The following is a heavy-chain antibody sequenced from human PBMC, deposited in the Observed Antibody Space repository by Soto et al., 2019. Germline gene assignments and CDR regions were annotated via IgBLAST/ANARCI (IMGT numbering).Heavy chain of an antibody. V-gene: IGHV1-46*01. CDR2: INPSGGST. Sequence: QVQLVQSGAEVKKPGASVKVSCKASGYTFTSYYMHWVRQAPGQGLEWMGIINPSGGSTSYAQKFQGRVTMTRDTSTSTVYMKLSSLRSEDTAVYYCARDLTVVAARSYYYYGMDVWGQGTTVTVSS. D-gene: IGHD2-15*01. CDR3: ARDLTVVAARSYYYYGMDV. J-gene: IGHJ6*02. CDR1: GYTFTSYY.